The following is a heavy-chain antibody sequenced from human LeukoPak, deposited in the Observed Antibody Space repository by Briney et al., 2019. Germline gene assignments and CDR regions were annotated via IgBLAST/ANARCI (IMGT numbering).Heavy chain of an antibody. D-gene: IGHD2-21*01. Sequence: PGGSLRLSCAASGFTFSSYSMNWVRQAPGKGLEWVSSISSSSSYIYYADSVKGRFTISRDNAKNSLYLQMNSLRAEDTAVYYCARDSHIVVVPGVYFDYWGQGTLVTVSS. J-gene: IGHJ4*02. CDR3: ARDSHIVVVPGVYFDY. CDR1: GFTFSSYS. CDR2: ISSSSSYI. V-gene: IGHV3-21*01.